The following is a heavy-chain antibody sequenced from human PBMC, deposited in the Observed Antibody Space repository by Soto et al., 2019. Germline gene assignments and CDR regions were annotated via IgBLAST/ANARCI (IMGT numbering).Heavy chain of an antibody. J-gene: IGHJ4*02. Sequence: TSETLSLTCTVSGASISRYYLSWIRQSPGKGLEWIGYLYNTGSTIYNPSLKSRVTISVDTSKNQFSLKMNSVTAADTAVYYCARGSIAVAGTRGYYFDYWGQGTLLTVSS. CDR1: GASISRYY. CDR3: ARGSIAVAGTRGYYFDY. V-gene: IGHV4-59*01. D-gene: IGHD6-19*01. CDR2: LYNTGST.